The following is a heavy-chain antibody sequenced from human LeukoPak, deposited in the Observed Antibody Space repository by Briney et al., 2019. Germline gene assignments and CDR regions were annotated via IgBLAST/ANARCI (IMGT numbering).Heavy chain of an antibody. Sequence: PSETLSLTCTVSGGSISSSSYYWGWIRQPPGKGPEWIGSIYYSGSTYYNPSLKSRVTISVDTSKNQFSLKLSSVTAADTAVYYCATEYYDILTGYSEQIDYWGQGTLVTVSS. J-gene: IGHJ4*02. D-gene: IGHD3-9*01. CDR1: GGSISSSSYY. V-gene: IGHV4-39*01. CDR3: ATEYYDILTGYSEQIDY. CDR2: IYYSGST.